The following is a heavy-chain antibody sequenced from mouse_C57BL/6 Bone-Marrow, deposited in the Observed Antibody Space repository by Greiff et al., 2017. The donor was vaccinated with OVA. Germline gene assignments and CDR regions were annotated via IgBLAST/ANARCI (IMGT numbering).Heavy chain of an antibody. CDR3: ATTLYYFDY. CDR2: IYPRSGNT. J-gene: IGHJ2*01. CDR1: GYTFTSYG. Sequence: VQLQQSGAELARPGASVKLSCKASGYTFTSYGISWVKQRTGQGPEWIGEIYPRSGNTYYNEKFKGKATLTADKSSSTAYMELRSLTSEDSAVYFCATTLYYFDYWGQGTTLTVSS. D-gene: IGHD6-1*01. V-gene: IGHV1-81*01.